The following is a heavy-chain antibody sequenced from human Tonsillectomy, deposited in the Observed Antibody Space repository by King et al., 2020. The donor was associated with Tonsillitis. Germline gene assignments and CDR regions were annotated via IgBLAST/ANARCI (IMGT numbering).Heavy chain of an antibody. V-gene: IGHV4-59*01. Sequence: VQLQESGPRLVRPSETLSLTCTVSGDSISDYYWSWIRQPPGKGLEWIGYIYYSESSKYNPSLKSRLSISIDTSKNQLSLKLASVTAAERAVYFCTRAKEVVWALGYWGQGTPGTVS. D-gene: IGHD5/OR15-5a*01. CDR1: GDSISDYY. J-gene: IGHJ4*02. CDR2: IYYSESS. CDR3: TRAKEVVWALGY.